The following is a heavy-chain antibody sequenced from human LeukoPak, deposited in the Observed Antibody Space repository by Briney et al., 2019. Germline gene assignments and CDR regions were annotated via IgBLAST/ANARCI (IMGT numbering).Heavy chain of an antibody. V-gene: IGHV3-21*01. CDR2: ISSSSSYI. J-gene: IGHJ4*02. D-gene: IGHD6-13*01. CDR1: GFTFSSYS. CDR3: AREGAAAAPY. Sequence: GGSLRLSCAASGFTFSSYSMNWVRQAPGKGLEWVSAISSSSSYIYYADSVKGRFTISRDNARNSLYLQMNSLRAEDTAMYYCAREGAAAAPYWGQGTLVTVSS.